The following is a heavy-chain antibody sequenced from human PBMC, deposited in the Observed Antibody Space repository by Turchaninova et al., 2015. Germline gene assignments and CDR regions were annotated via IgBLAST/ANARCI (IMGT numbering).Heavy chain of an antibody. CDR3: ARDVSWILGDV. V-gene: IGHV3-74*01. CDR2: ISDDGSYT. D-gene: IGHD5-18*01. J-gene: IGHJ6*02. Sequence: EVQLVESGGGLVQPGGFLRLSCAASGCMFSTYNMHWVRQAPGKGLVWVARISDDGSYTNYADSVKGRFTISRDNAKNTVFLQMSSLRADDTALYYCARDVSWILGDVWGQGTSVTVSS. CDR1: GCMFSTYN.